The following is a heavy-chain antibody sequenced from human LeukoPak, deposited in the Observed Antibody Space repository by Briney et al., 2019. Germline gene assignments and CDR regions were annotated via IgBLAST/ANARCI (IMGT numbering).Heavy chain of an antibody. J-gene: IGHJ4*02. CDR1: GGSISSYY. D-gene: IGHD2-8*02. CDR2: IYYSGST. CDR3: ARHDGGVLQAAAFDY. Sequence: KSSETLSLTCTVSGGSISSYYWSWIRQPPGKGLEWIGYIYYSGSTNYNPSLKSRVTISVDTSKNQFSLKLSSVTAADTAVYYCARHDGGVLQAAAFDYWGQGTLVTVSS. V-gene: IGHV4-59*08.